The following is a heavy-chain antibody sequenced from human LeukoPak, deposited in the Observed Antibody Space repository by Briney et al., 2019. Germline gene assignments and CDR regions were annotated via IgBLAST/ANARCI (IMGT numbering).Heavy chain of an antibody. Sequence: SQTLSLTCTVSGGSISSGGYYWSWIRQHPGKGLEWIGYIYYSGSTYYNPSLKSRVTISVDTSKNQFSLKLSPVTAADTAVYYCARDLLVGSGTQETHAFDIWGQGTMVTVSS. D-gene: IGHD3-10*01. J-gene: IGHJ3*02. CDR2: IYYSGST. V-gene: IGHV4-31*03. CDR1: GGSISSGGYY. CDR3: ARDLLVGSGTQETHAFDI.